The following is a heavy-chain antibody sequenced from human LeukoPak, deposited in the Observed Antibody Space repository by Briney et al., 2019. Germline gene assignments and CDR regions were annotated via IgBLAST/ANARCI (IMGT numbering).Heavy chain of an antibody. J-gene: IGHJ3*02. V-gene: IGHV4-59*11. Sequence: SETLSLTCTVSGGSIGSHFWSWLRQPPGKGLEWIGYSYHIGSATHNPSLNSRVTISVDTSKSQFYLKLTSVTAADMAVYYCARESGSHAEALDIWGKGTMVIVSS. D-gene: IGHD1-26*01. CDR1: GGSIGSHF. CDR3: ARESGSHAEALDI. CDR2: SYHIGSA.